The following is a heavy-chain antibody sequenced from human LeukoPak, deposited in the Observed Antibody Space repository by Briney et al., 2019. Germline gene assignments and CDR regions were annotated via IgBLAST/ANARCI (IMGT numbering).Heavy chain of an antibody. V-gene: IGHV3-53*01. CDR3: ARDSHSSGLFDY. J-gene: IGHJ4*02. CDR1: GFNVSSKY. CDR2: IYSGGST. Sequence: GGSLRLSCAASGFNVSSKYISWVRQAPGKGLEWVSVIYSGGSTYYADSVKGRFTISRDNSKNTLYLQMDSLRAEDTAVYYCARDSHSSGLFDYWGQGTLVTVSS. D-gene: IGHD6-19*01.